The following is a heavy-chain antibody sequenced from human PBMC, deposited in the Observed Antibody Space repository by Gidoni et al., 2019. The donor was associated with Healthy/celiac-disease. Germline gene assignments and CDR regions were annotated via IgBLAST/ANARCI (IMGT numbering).Heavy chain of an antibody. CDR3: ARGGTQRTIFGLVITRVYYYGMDV. CDR2: MHPTMGNP. D-gene: IGHD3-3*01. J-gene: IGHJ6*02. CDR1: GYTFTSYD. Sequence: QVQLVQSGAEVKKPGASVKVSCKDSGYTFTSYDINWVRQATGKGLEWMGWMHPTMGNPGHSQQCQGRVTLTRNTSISTAYMELSSLRSEDTAVYYFARGGTQRTIFGLVITRVYYYGMDVWGQGTTVTASS. V-gene: IGHV1-8*01.